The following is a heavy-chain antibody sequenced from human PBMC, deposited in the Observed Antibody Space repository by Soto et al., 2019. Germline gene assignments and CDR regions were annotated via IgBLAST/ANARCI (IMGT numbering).Heavy chain of an antibody. CDR3: AKGFWETGGYYFDC. CDR1: GFSFSKYG. CDR2: ISDDGTKK. Sequence: QVQLVESGGGVVQPGRSPRLSCAASGFSFSKYGMHWVRQAPGKGLEWVAAISDDGTKKYYGDSVKGRFTISRDNSKNTLYLQMDSLRAEDTAIYYCAKGFWETGGYYFDCWGQGTLVTVSS. J-gene: IGHJ4*02. D-gene: IGHD3-10*01. V-gene: IGHV3-30*18.